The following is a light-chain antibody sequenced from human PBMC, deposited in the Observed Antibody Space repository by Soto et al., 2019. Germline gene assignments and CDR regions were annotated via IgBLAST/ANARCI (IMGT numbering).Light chain of an antibody. CDR2: GAS. CDR1: QSVRTN. CDR3: QQYDNWPIT. Sequence: EMVMTQSPFTLSVSLGERATLSCRSSQSVRTNLAWYQQKPGQAPRLLIYGASTRATGIPARFSDSGSGTEFTLTISSLQSEDFAVYYCQQYDNWPITFGQGTRLEIK. V-gene: IGKV3-15*01. J-gene: IGKJ5*01.